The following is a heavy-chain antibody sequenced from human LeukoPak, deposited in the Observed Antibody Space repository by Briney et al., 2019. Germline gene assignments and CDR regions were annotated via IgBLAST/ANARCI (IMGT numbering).Heavy chain of an antibody. J-gene: IGHJ4*02. D-gene: IGHD1-7*01. CDR1: GGSISSYY. CDR3: ARVRLTGTTPYFDY. V-gene: IGHV4-59*01. Sequence: SETLSLTCTVSGGSISSYYWSWIRKPPGKGLEWIGYIYYSGSTNYNPSLKSRVTISVDTSKNQFSLKLSSVTAADTAVYYCARVRLTGTTPYFDYWGQGTLVTVSS. CDR2: IYYSGST.